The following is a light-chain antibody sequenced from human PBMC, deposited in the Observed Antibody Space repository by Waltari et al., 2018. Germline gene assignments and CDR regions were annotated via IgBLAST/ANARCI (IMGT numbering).Light chain of an antibody. CDR3: HQYYTTPRT. V-gene: IGKV4-1*01. CDR1: QSVLYSSNNKNY. CDR2: WAS. J-gene: IGKJ1*01. Sequence: DIVMTQSPDSLAVSLGERATIRCKSRQSVLYSSNNKNYLAWYQHKPGQPPRLLLYWASTRASGAPDRFTGSGSGTDFTLTISSLQAEDVAVYYCHQYYTTPRTFGQGTKVEIK.